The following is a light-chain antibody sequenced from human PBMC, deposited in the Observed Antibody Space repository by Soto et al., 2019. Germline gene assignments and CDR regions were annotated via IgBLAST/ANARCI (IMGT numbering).Light chain of an antibody. CDR1: KLGDKY. V-gene: IGLV3-1*01. Sequence: SYELTQPPSVSVSPGQTASITCSGDKLGDKYACWYQQKPGQSPVLVIYQDSKRPSGIPERFSGSNSGNTATLTISGTQAMDEADYSCQAWDSSIWVFGGGTSSPS. CDR3: QAWDSSIWV. CDR2: QDS. J-gene: IGLJ3*02.